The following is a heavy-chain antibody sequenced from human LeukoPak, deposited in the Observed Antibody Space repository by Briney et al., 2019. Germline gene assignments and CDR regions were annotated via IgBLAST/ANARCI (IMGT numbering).Heavy chain of an antibody. D-gene: IGHD6-19*01. CDR2: IYTSGST. J-gene: IGHJ5*02. CDR3: ARGTVAGKRVNWFDP. V-gene: IGHV4-4*07. Sequence: SETLSLTCSVSGGFNTHYYWSWIRQPAGKGLEWIGRIYTSGSTNYNPSLKSRVTMSVDTSKNQFSLKLSSVTAADTAVYYCARGTVAGKRVNWFDPWGQGTLVTVSS. CDR1: GGFNTHYY.